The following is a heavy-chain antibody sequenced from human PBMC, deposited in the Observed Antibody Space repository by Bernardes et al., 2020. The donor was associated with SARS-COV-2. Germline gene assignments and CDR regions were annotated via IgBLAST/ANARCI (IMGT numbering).Heavy chain of an antibody. J-gene: IGHJ3*02. CDR2: INPSGGST. D-gene: IGHD2-2*03. CDR3: ARDLFGYCSSTSCRKGAFDI. V-gene: IGHV1-46*01. Sequence: ASVKVSCKASGYTFTSYYMHWVRQAPGQGLEWMGIINPSGGSTSYAQKFQGRVTMTRDTSTSTVYMELSSLRSEDTAVYYCARDLFGYCSSTSCRKGAFDIWGQGTMVTVSS. CDR1: GYTFTSYY.